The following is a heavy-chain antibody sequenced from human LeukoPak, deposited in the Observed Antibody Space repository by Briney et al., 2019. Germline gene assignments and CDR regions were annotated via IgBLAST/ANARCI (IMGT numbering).Heavy chain of an antibody. CDR2: FDPEDGET. V-gene: IGHV1-24*01. J-gene: IGHJ4*02. D-gene: IGHD3-22*01. Sequence: ASVKVSCKVSGYTLTELSMHRVRQAPGKGLEWMGGFDPEDGETIYAQKFQGRVTMTEDTSTSTAYMELRSLRSDDTAVYYCARNSLYYYDSSGYGYWGQGTQVTVSS. CDR1: GYTLTELS. CDR3: ARNSLYYYDSSGYGY.